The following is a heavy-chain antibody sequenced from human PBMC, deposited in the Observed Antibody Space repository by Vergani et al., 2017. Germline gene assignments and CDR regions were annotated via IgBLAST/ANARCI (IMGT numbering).Heavy chain of an antibody. CDR2: IYYSGST. V-gene: IGHV4-39*07. J-gene: IGHJ3*02. Sequence: QLQLQESGPGLVKPSETLSLTCTVSGGSISSSSYYWGWIRQPPGKGLEWIGSIYYSGSTYYNPSLKSRVTISVDTSKNQFSLKLSSVTAADTAVYYCARGGTGVATPPDAFDIWGQGTMVTVSS. D-gene: IGHD5-12*01. CDR3: ARGGTGVATPPDAFDI. CDR1: GGSISSSSYY.